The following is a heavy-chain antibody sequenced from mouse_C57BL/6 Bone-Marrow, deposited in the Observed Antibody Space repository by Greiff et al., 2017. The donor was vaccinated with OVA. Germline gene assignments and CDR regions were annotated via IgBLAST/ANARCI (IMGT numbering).Heavy chain of an antibody. D-gene: IGHD1-1*01. CDR3: AREDYGSSPFDY. CDR1: GYTFTDYY. V-gene: IGHV1-76*01. CDR2: IYPGSGNT. J-gene: IGHJ2*01. Sequence: QVQLKESGAELVRPGASVKLSCKASGYTFTDYYINWVKQRPGQGLEWIARIYPGSGNTYYNEKFKGKATLTAEKSSSTAYMQLSSLTSEDSAVYFCAREDYGSSPFDYWGQGTTLTVSS.